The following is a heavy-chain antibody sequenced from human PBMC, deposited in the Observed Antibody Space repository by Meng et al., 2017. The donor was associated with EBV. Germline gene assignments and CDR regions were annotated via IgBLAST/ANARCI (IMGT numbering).Heavy chain of an antibody. V-gene: IGHV1-69*17. D-gene: IGHD5-12*01. J-gene: IGHJ4*02. CDR3: VRDLWLRIGECV. CDR2: ITPVFGIA. Sequence: VQLVQSGAEAKKPGSSVKVSCKGTGDKFNNFGISWVRQAPGQGLEWMGDITPVFGIANYAESFQGRVTISADTSTRTAYMDLSSLRSDDTAVYYCVRDLWLRIGECVWGQGTLVTVSS. CDR1: GDKFNNFG.